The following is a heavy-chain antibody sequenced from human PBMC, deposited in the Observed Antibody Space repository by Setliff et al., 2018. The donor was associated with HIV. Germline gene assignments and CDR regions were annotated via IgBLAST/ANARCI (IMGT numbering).Heavy chain of an antibody. CDR2: VYYTGTT. D-gene: IGHD3-10*01. CDR3: ARGIRFGDLVPPYFDY. J-gene: IGHJ4*02. V-gene: IGHV4-39*01. CDR1: GGSIGSTMSF. Sequence: KPSETLSLTCVVSGGSIGSTMSFWGWIRQPPGKGLEWIGYVYYTGTTYSNPSLKGRVSMSVDTSRNQFSLRLNSVTAADTSLYFCARGIRFGDLVPPYFDYWGQGISVTVSS.